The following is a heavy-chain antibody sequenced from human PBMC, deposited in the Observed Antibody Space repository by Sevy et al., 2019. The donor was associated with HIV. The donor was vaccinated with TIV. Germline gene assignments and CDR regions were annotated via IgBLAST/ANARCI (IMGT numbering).Heavy chain of an antibody. CDR3: ARSRSNYGDYYFDY. CDR2: ISGAGTYT. D-gene: IGHD4-17*01. CDR1: GFTFSAYY. Sequence: GGSLGLSCAASGFTFSAYYMTWIRQAPGKGLEWVSYISGAGTYTNYVESVKGRFTISRDNSKNSLYLQMNSLRAEDTAVYFCARSRSNYGDYYFDYWGQGILVTVSS. J-gene: IGHJ4*02. V-gene: IGHV3-11*06.